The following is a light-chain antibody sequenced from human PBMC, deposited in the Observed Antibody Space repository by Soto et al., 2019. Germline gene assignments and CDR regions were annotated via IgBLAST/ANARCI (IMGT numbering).Light chain of an antibody. CDR3: SSYTSTSTYV. V-gene: IGLV2-14*01. Sequence: QSALTQPASVSGSPGQSITISCTGTSSDVGGYNYVSWYQQHPGKAPKLMLYEVSDRPSGVSNRFSGSKSGNTASLTISGLQAEDEADYYCSSYTSTSTYVFGGGTKLTV. CDR2: EVS. J-gene: IGLJ3*02. CDR1: SSDVGGYNY.